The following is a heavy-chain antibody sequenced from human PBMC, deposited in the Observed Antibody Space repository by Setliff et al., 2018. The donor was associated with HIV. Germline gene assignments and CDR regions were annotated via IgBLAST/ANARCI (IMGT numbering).Heavy chain of an antibody. CDR1: GGSISSHY. Sequence: SETLSLTCSVSGGSISSHYWGWIRQPPGKGLEWIGYIMYNEGNNFNPSLKSRVTISVDTSKNELSLNLKSVTAADTAVYYCARDPSRSGGIDHWGRGTLVTVSS. CDR2: IMYNEGN. D-gene: IGHD3-16*01. V-gene: IGHV4-59*11. J-gene: IGHJ4*02. CDR3: ARDPSRSGGIDH.